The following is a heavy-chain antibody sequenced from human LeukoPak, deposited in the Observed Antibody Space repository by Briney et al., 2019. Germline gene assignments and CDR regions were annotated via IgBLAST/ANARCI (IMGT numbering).Heavy chain of an antibody. V-gene: IGHV3-21*01. Sequence: GGSLRLSCAASGFTFSSYSMNWVRQAPGKGLEWVSSISSSSSYIYYADSVKGRFTISKDNAKNSLYLQMNSLRAEDTAVYYCARGRYDDAFDIWGQGTMVTVSS. CDR1: GFTFSSYS. CDR2: ISSSSSYI. D-gene: IGHD3-16*02. J-gene: IGHJ3*02. CDR3: ARGRYDDAFDI.